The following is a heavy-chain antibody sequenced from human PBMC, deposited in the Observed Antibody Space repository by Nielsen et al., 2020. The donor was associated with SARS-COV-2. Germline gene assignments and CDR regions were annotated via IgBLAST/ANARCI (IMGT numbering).Heavy chain of an antibody. J-gene: IGHJ5*02. CDR3: ARAMRSRALGVDP. CDR2: INHSGST. D-gene: IGHD3-16*01. Sequence: SETLSLTCAVYGGSFSGYYWSWIRQPPGKGLEWIGEINHSGSTNYNPSLKSRVTISVDTSKNQFSLKLSSVTAADTAVYYCARAMRSRALGVDPWGQGTLVTVSS. V-gene: IGHV4-34*01. CDR1: GGSFSGYY.